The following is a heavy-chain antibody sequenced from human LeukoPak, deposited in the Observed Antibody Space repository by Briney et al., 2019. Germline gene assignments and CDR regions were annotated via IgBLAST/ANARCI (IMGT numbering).Heavy chain of an antibody. CDR1: GFSFSSYW. CDR2: INRDGSDT. CDR3: ASAEIGIVGATGY. Sequence: GGSLRLSCAASGFSFSSYWMHWVRQAPGKGLVWVSRINRDGSDTSYADSVKGRFTISRDDAKNSLYLQMNSLRAEDTAVYYCASAEIGIVGATGYWGQGTLVTVSS. V-gene: IGHV3-74*01. D-gene: IGHD1-26*01. J-gene: IGHJ4*02.